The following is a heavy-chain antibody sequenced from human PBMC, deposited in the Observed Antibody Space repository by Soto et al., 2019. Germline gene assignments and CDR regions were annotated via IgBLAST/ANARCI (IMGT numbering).Heavy chain of an antibody. CDR3: ARGVYDFWSGHPKGLDY. D-gene: IGHD3-3*01. CDR2: IRNKANNYAT. CDR1: GFTFSGSA. J-gene: IGHJ4*02. Sequence: EVQLVESGGGLVQPGGSLKLSCAASGFTFSGSAMHWVRQASGKGLEWVGRIRNKANNYATAYAVSVKGRFTISRDDSRNTAYLQMNSLKTEVTAVYYCARGVYDFWSGHPKGLDYWGQGTVVTVSS. V-gene: IGHV3-73*02.